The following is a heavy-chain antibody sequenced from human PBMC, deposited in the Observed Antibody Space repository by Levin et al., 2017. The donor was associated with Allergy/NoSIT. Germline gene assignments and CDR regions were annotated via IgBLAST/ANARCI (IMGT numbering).Heavy chain of an antibody. CDR2: IRSKANSYAT. D-gene: IGHD3-10*01. Sequence: GESLKISCAASGFTFSGSAMHWVRQASGKGLEWVGRIRSKANSYATAYAASVKGRFTISRDDSKNTAYLQMNSLKTEDTAVYYCTSPTYYYGSGSSNSDYWGQGTLVTVSS. J-gene: IGHJ4*02. CDR3: TSPTYYYGSGSSNSDY. CDR1: GFTFSGSA. V-gene: IGHV3-73*01.